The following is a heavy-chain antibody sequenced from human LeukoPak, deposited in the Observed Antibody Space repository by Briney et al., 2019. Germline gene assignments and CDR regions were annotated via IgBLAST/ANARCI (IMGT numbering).Heavy chain of an antibody. CDR3: ARGMGGAANRWFDR. Sequence: GGSLRLSCAASGFTFSSYGMHWVRQAPGKGLEWVAVIWYDGSNKYYADSVKGRFTISRDNSKNTLYLQMNSLGAEDTAVYYCARGMGGAANRWFDRWGQGTLVTVSS. CDR2: IWYDGSNK. D-gene: IGHD2-15*01. J-gene: IGHJ5*02. CDR1: GFTFSSYG. V-gene: IGHV3-33*01.